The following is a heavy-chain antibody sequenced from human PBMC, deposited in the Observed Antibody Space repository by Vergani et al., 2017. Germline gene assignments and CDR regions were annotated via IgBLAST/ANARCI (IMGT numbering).Heavy chain of an antibody. CDR1: GYTFTGYY. V-gene: IGHV1-2*02. CDR2: INPNSGGT. J-gene: IGHJ6*02. D-gene: IGHD3-22*01. Sequence: VQLVQSGAEVKKPGASVKVSCKASGYTFTGYYMHWVRQAPGQGLEWVGWINPNSGGTNYAQKFQGKVTMTRDTSISPAYMELSRLRSDDTAVYYCASDPPANYYDSSGYHDYYYYGMDVWGQGTTVTVSS. CDR3: ASDPPANYYDSSGYHDYYYYGMDV.